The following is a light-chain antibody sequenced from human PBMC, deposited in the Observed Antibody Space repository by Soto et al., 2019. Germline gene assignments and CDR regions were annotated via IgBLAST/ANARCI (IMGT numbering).Light chain of an antibody. Sequence: QSVLTQPASVSGSPGQSITISCTGTSSDVGGYNYVSWYQQHPGKAPKLMIYDVSNRPSGVSNRFSGSKSGNTASLTIFGLQAEDEADYYCSSYTSSSFYVFGTGTKVTVL. CDR2: DVS. CDR3: SSYTSSSFYV. V-gene: IGLV2-14*01. CDR1: SSDVGGYNY. J-gene: IGLJ1*01.